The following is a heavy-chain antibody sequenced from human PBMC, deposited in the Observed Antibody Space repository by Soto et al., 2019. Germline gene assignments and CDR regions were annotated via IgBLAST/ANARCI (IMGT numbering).Heavy chain of an antibody. V-gene: IGHV3-74*03. J-gene: IGHJ4*02. Sequence: PGGSLRLSCAASGFTFVDYWMHWVRQPPGKGPEWVSRMTGDGRTTQYADSVKGRFTASRDNAKSTLYLQMNSLRAEDTAVYYCATAEVDYWGPETLVTVSS. CDR3: ATAEVDY. CDR1: GFTFVDYW. CDR2: MTGDGRTT.